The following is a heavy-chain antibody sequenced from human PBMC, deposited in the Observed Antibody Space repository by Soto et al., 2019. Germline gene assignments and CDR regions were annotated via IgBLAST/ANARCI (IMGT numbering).Heavy chain of an antibody. V-gene: IGHV3-43*01. D-gene: IGHD3-22*01. CDR3: AKDIGYDSSGYSYGMDV. J-gene: IGHJ6*02. CDR1: GFTFDDYT. CDR2: ISWDGGST. Sequence: LSLTCAASGFTFDDYTMHWVRQAPGKGLEWVSLISWDGGSTYYADSVKGRFTISRDNSKNSLYLQMNSLRTEDTALYYCAKDIGYDSSGYSYGMDVWGQGTTVTVSS.